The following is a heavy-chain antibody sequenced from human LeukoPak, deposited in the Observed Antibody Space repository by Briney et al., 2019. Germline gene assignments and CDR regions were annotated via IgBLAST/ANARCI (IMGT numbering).Heavy chain of an antibody. J-gene: IGHJ5*02. V-gene: IGHV3-21*01. CDR1: GFTFSSYS. Sequence: PGGSLRLSCAASGFTFSSYSMNWVRQAPGKGLEWVSSISSSSSYIYCADSVKGRFTISRDNAKNSLYLQMNSLRAEDTAVYYCARDVGDCSSTSCHNWFDPWGQGTLVTVSS. D-gene: IGHD2-2*01. CDR2: ISSSSSYI. CDR3: ARDVGDCSSTSCHNWFDP.